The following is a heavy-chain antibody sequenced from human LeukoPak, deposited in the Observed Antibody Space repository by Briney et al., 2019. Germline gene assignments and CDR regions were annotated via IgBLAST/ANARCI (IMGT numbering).Heavy chain of an antibody. D-gene: IGHD5-12*01. Sequence: GGSLRLSCAASGFTFSSYWMSWVRQAPGKGLEWVANIKQDGSEKYYVDSVKGRFTISRDNAKNSLYLQMNSLRAEDTAVYYCARPYSGYEWGYFDYWGQGTLVTVSS. J-gene: IGHJ4*02. CDR3: ARPYSGYEWGYFDY. V-gene: IGHV3-7*01. CDR2: IKQDGSEK. CDR1: GFTFSSYW.